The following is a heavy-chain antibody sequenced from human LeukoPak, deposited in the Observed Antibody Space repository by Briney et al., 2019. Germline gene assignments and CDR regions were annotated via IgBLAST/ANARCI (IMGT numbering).Heavy chain of an antibody. CDR2: ISSSGSTI. CDR3: ARGCSSTSCGFDY. CDR1: GFTFSSYE. D-gene: IGHD2-2*01. Sequence: GGSLRLSCAASGFTFSSYEMNWVRQAPGKGLEWVSYISSSGSTIYYADSVKGRFTISRDNAKNSLYLQMNSLRAEDTAVYYCARGCSSTSCGFDYWGQGTLVTVSS. J-gene: IGHJ4*02. V-gene: IGHV3-48*03.